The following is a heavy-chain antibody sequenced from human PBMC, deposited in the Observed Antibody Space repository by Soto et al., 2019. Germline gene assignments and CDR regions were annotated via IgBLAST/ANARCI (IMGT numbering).Heavy chain of an antibody. CDR3: AQSGYYDILTGRYEDFQK. Sequence: PSENLSLTCAFDGGALSGDYWRWVRQPPGKGLEWIGEINNSGSTKYKPSLQSRVTLSVHTSKKHFSLKLSYAKAADTAVYYCAQSGYYDILTGRYEDFQKCGQCTRVTFSS. D-gene: IGHD3-9*01. J-gene: IGHJ1*01. CDR2: INNSGST. CDR1: GGALSGDY. V-gene: IGHV4-34*01.